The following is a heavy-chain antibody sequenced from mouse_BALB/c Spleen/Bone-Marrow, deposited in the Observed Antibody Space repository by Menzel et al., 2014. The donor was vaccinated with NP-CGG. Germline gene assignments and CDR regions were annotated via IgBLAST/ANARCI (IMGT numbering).Heavy chain of an antibody. J-gene: IGHJ3*01. CDR2: IDPSDSET. Sequence: VKLQESGPQLVRPGASMKISCKASGYSFTSYWMHWVKQRPGQGLEWIGMIDPSDSETRLNQKFKDKATLTVDKSSSTAYMQLSSPTSEDSAVYYCASPSDGNPFAYWGQGTLVTVSA. V-gene: IGHV1S126*01. D-gene: IGHD2-1*01. CDR3: ASPSDGNPFAY. CDR1: GYSFTSYW.